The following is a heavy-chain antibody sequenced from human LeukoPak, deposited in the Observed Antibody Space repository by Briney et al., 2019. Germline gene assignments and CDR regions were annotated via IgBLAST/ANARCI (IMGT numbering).Heavy chain of an antibody. CDR2: IYYSGST. CDR1: GGSISSYY. J-gene: IGHJ4*02. CDR3: ASTPRRLQSRYYFDY. Sequence: SETLSLTCTVSGGSISSYYWSWIRQPPGKGLEWIGYIYYSGSTNYNPSLKSRVTISVDTSKNQFSLKLSSVTAADTAVYYCASTPRRLQSRYYFDYWGQGTLVTVSS. V-gene: IGHV4-59*01. D-gene: IGHD5-24*01.